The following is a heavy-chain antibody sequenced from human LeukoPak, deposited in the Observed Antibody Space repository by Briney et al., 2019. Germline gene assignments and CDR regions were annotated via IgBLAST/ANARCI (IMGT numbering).Heavy chain of an antibody. V-gene: IGHV3-23*01. D-gene: IGHD3-9*01. CDR1: GFTFSSYA. J-gene: IGHJ4*02. CDR3: AKANYDILTGRWDY. Sequence: GGSLRLSCAASGFTFSSYAMSWVRQTPGKGLEWVSAISGSGGSTYYADSVKGRFTISRDNSKNTLYLQMNSLRAEDTAVYYCAKANYDILTGRWDYWGQGTLVTVSS. CDR2: ISGSGGST.